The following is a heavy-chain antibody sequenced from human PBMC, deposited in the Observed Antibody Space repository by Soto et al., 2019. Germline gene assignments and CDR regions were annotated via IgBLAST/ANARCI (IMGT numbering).Heavy chain of an antibody. CDR1: GESFSGYY. D-gene: IGHD1-7*01. CDR2: VDHRGST. V-gene: IGHV4-34*01. Sequence: PPEILSLTCVVSGESFSGYYRSWIRQTPGMGLEWIGEVDHRGSTTYNPSLKHRASISIDSSKNLFSLELTSVTAADTALYFCSRYEYGNSLYGVDVWGQGTRVTVSS. CDR3: SRYEYGNSLYGVDV. J-gene: IGHJ6*02.